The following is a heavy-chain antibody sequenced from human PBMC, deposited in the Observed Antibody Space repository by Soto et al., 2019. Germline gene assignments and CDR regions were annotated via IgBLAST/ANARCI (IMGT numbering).Heavy chain of an antibody. Sequence: PSETLSLTCAVSGGSISSGGYSWSWIRQPPGKGLEWIGYIYHSGSTYYNPSRKSRVTISVDRSKNQFSLKLSSVTAADTAVYYCARDNSIKQKGSWFDPWGQGTLVTVSS. CDR2: IYHSGST. V-gene: IGHV4-30-2*01. J-gene: IGHJ5*02. CDR1: GGSISSGGYS. D-gene: IGHD3-10*01. CDR3: ARDNSIKQKGSWFDP.